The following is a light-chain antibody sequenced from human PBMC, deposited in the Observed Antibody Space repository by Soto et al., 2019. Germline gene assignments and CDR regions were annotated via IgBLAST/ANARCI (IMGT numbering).Light chain of an antibody. CDR1: QSISSW. V-gene: IGKV1-5*01. CDR2: HAY. Sequence: DIQMTQSPSTLSASVGDRVTLTCRASQSISSWLAWYQQKPGKAPKLLIYHAYSLGSGVPSRFSGSESGTEFTLTINSLQPDDFATYYCQQYNSYPWTFGQGTKVDIK. CDR3: QQYNSYPWT. J-gene: IGKJ1*01.